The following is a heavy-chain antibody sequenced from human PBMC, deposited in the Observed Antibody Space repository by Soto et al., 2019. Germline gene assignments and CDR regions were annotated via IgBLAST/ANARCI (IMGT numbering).Heavy chain of an antibody. CDR3: ARPPLPGYSIHFNS. Sequence: GGSLKISCSASGYIFIDYWIGWGRQMPGKGLEWMGIVYPRDSDTRYSPSFQGQVTISADRSTGTAFLQWRSLKASDTALYYCARPPLPGYSIHFNSWGQGTLVTVSS. J-gene: IGHJ4*02. V-gene: IGHV5-51*01. CDR1: GYIFIDYW. CDR2: VYPRDSDT. D-gene: IGHD2-15*01.